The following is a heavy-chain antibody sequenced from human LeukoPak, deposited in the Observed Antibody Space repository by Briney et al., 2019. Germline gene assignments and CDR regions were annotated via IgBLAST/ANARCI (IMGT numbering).Heavy chain of an antibody. CDR1: GGSISSYY. CDR2: IYYSGST. J-gene: IGHJ4*02. CDR3: ARVRNLVGALDY. D-gene: IGHD1-26*01. Sequence: PSETLSLTCTVSGGSISSYYWSWIRQPPGKGLEWIGYIYYSGSTNYNPSLMSRVTISVDTSKNQFSLKLSSVTAADTAVYYCARVRNLVGALDYWGQGTLVTVSS. V-gene: IGHV4-59*01.